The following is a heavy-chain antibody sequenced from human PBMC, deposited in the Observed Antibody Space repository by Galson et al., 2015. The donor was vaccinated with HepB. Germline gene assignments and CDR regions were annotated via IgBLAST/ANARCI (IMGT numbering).Heavy chain of an antibody. D-gene: IGHD4-17*01. J-gene: IGHJ4*02. V-gene: IGHV3-21*01. CDR1: EFTFSTYS. Sequence: LRLSCAASEFTFSTYSMNWVRQAPGKGLEWVSSISSSGHYISYADSVKGRFTISRDNAKNSLALQMNGLRAEDTAVYYCARASSELGRGDSNFDYWGQGTLVTVSS. CDR3: ARASSELGRGDSNFDY. CDR2: ISSSGHYI.